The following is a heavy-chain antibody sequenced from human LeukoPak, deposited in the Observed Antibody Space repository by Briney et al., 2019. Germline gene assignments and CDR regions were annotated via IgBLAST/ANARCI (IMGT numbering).Heavy chain of an antibody. J-gene: IGHJ3*02. D-gene: IGHD4-11*01. CDR2: INPNSGGT. CDR1: GYTFTGYY. Sequence: GASVKVSCKASGYTFTGYYMHWVRQAPGQGLEWMGWINPNSGGTNYAQKFQGRVTMTRDTSISTAYMELSRLRSDDTAVYYCATDLYSNYVRGFAFDIWGQGTMVTVSS. CDR3: ATDLYSNYVRGFAFDI. V-gene: IGHV1-2*02.